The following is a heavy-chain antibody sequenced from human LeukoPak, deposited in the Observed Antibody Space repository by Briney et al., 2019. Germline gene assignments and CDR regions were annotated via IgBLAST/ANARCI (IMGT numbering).Heavy chain of an antibody. J-gene: IGHJ3*02. V-gene: IGHV3-48*01. D-gene: IGHD4-11*01. CDR3: ASLDYSPSAFDI. CDR1: GFTFSSYS. Sequence: GGPLRLSCAASGFTFSSYSMNWVRQAPGKGLEWVSYISSSSSTIYYADSVKGRFTISRDNAKNSLYLQMNSLRAEDTAVYYCASLDYSPSAFDIWGQGTMVTVSS. CDR2: ISSSSSTI.